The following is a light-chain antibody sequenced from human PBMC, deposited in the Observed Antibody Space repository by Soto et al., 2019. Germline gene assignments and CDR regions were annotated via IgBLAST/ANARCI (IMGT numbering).Light chain of an antibody. Sequence: SYELTQPPSVSVAPGQTARITCGGNNIGSKSVHLYQQKPGQAPVLVVYDDSDRPSGIPERFSGSNSGNTATLTISRVEAGDEADYYCQVWDSSSDNYVFGNGTKVTVL. V-gene: IGLV3-21*02. CDR2: DDS. CDR3: QVWDSSSDNYV. J-gene: IGLJ1*01. CDR1: NIGSKS.